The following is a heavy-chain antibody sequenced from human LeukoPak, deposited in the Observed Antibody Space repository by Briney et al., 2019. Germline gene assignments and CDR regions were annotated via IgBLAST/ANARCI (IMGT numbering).Heavy chain of an antibody. CDR3: VKDISGWSYFDY. Sequence: GGSLRLLCEVSGVISAQYGMHWVRQAPGKGLEWVAGISWNGVTINYGDSVKGRFTISRDNAKSFLYLQMNSLRPEDTALYYCVKDISGWSYFDYWGRGSQVTVSP. D-gene: IGHD6-19*01. J-gene: IGHJ4*02. CDR1: GVISAQYG. CDR2: ISWNGVTI. V-gene: IGHV3-9*02.